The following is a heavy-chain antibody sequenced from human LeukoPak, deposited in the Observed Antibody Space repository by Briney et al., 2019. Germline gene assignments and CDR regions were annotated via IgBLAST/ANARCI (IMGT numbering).Heavy chain of an antibody. CDR2: INHSGST. CDR1: GGSITSTTS. V-gene: IGHV4-4*02. D-gene: IGHD1-20*01. Sequence: PSGTLSLTCAVSGGSITSTTSWSWVRQPPGKGLEWIGEINHSGSTNYNPSLKSRVTISVDTSKNQFSLKLSSVTAADTAVYYCARVSNWNYLDYWGQGTLVTVSS. J-gene: IGHJ4*02. CDR3: ARVSNWNYLDY.